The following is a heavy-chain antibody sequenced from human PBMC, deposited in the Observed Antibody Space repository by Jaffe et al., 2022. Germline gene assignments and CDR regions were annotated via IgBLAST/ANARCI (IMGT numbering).Heavy chain of an antibody. Sequence: EVQLVESGGGLVQPGGSLRLSCAASGFTFSSYEMNWVRQAPGKGLEWVSYISSSGSTIYYADSVKGRFTISRDNAKNSLYLQMNSLRAEDTAVYYCARESGYCSGGSCHEDVWGKGTTVTVSS. CDR2: ISSSGSTI. J-gene: IGHJ6*04. D-gene: IGHD2-15*01. CDR1: GFTFSSYE. CDR3: ARESGYCSGGSCHEDV. V-gene: IGHV3-48*03.